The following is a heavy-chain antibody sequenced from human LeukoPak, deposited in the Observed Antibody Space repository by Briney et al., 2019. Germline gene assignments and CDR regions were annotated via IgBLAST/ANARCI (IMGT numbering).Heavy chain of an antibody. D-gene: IGHD2/OR15-2a*01. CDR3: ARRGSTDY. CDR1: GFSFSGYW. Sequence: GGSLRLSCAASGFSFSGYWMTWVRQAPGKGLEWVANIKEEGSEKYYADFVKGRFTISRDNAKNSLDLQKNSLRAEDTAVYYCARRGSTDYWGQGTLVTVSS. J-gene: IGHJ4*02. V-gene: IGHV3-7*03. CDR2: IKEEGSEK.